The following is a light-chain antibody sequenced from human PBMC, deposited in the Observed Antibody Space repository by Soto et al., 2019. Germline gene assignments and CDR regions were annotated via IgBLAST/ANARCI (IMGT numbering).Light chain of an antibody. Sequence: DIVMTQSPLSLPVPPGEPASISCRSSQSLLHSNGYNYLDWYLQKPGQSPQLLIYLGSNRSSGVPDRLSGSGSGTDFTLKISRVEAEDVGVYYCMQALQTPTFGQGTRLEIK. CDR3: MQALQTPT. CDR2: LGS. CDR1: QSLLHSNGYNY. V-gene: IGKV2-28*01. J-gene: IGKJ5*01.